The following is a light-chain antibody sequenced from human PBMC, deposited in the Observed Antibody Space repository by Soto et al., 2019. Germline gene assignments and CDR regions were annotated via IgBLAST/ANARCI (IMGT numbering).Light chain of an antibody. J-gene: IGKJ5*01. Sequence: QMTMKKYSLVASVGDRVTITCRASQSISNYLNWYQQKPGKAPNLLIHAASSLQSGVPPRFSGSGSGTDFTLTISSLQPEDFTTYCCQLTYINPITFGQVRLLEIK. V-gene: IGKV1-39*01. CDR2: AAS. CDR1: QSISNY. CDR3: QLTYINPIT.